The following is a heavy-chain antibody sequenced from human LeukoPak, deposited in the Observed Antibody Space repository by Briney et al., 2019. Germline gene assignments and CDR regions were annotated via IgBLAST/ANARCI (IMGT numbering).Heavy chain of an antibody. Sequence: PSETLSLTCTVSGGSISSSSYYWGWIRQPPGKGLEWIGSIYYSGSTYYNPSLKSRVTISVDTSKNQFSLKLSSVTAADTAVCYCARLGDYGGNPILNKYYFDYWGQGTLVTVSS. CDR1: GGSISSSSYY. V-gene: IGHV4-39*01. CDR2: IYYSGST. CDR3: ARLGDYGGNPILNKYYFDY. J-gene: IGHJ4*02. D-gene: IGHD4-23*01.